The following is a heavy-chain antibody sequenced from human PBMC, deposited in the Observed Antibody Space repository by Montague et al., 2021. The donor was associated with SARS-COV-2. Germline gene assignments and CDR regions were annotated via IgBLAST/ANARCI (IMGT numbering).Heavy chain of an antibody. CDR1: TFTVSSNY. CDR3: ARTKDDYCDSSGPLAY. V-gene: IGHV3-53*04. D-gene: IGHD3-22*01. Sequence: SLRLSCAASTFTVSSNYMSWVRQAPGKGLEWVSVIYKDGTTYYADSVKGRFTISRHNSKNTLFLQMNSLTAEDTAMYYCARTKDDYCDSSGPLAYWGQGTLVTVSS. J-gene: IGHJ4*02. CDR2: IYKDGTT.